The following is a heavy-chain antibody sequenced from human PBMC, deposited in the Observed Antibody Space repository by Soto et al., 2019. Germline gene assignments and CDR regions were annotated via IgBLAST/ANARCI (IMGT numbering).Heavy chain of an antibody. CDR2: IFPSDSDT. CDR3: ARLGSGMDV. J-gene: IGHJ6*02. V-gene: IGHV5-51*01. Sequence: GESLKISCRGSGYTFTNYWIAWVRQMPGKGLEWMGIIFPSDSDTRYSPSFQGQITISADKSLSTAYLRWSSLKASDTAIYYCARLGSGMDVWGQGTTVTVSS. CDR1: GYTFTNYW. D-gene: IGHD3-10*01.